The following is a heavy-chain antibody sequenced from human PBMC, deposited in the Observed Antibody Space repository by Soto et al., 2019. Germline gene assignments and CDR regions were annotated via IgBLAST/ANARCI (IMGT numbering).Heavy chain of an antibody. Sequence: QLQQWGAGLLKPSETLSLTCVVSGGSFSTYYYNWIRQSPGKGLEWIGEINHSGSNNYSPSLKGRVTMSLDTSKNQFSLKLTSVTAADTAVYYCARGGSNDWQVAFDIWGQGTMVTGSS. CDR2: INHSGSN. V-gene: IGHV4-34*01. CDR3: ARGGSNDWQVAFDI. CDR1: GGSFSTYY. D-gene: IGHD3-9*01. J-gene: IGHJ3*02.